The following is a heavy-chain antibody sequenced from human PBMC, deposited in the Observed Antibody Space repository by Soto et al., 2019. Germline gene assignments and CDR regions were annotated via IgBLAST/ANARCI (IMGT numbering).Heavy chain of an antibody. V-gene: IGHV1-18*01. CDR2: ISAYNGNT. J-gene: IGHJ4*02. Sequence: QVPLVQSGAEVKKPGASVKVSCKASGYTFTSYGITWVRQAPGQGLEWLGWISAYNGNTNYAQKLQGRITMTTDTPTSTAYMELRSLRSDDTAVYYCAGVIASYSGYDSHPIDYWGQGALVTVSS. CDR3: AGVIASYSGYDSHPIDY. CDR1: GYTFTSYG. D-gene: IGHD5-12*01.